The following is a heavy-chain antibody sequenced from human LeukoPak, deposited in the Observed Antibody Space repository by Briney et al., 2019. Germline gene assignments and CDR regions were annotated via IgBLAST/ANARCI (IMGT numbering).Heavy chain of an antibody. D-gene: IGHD1-26*01. J-gene: IGHJ4*02. V-gene: IGHV1-18*01. CDR3: ARDRGSYRPNDY. CDR1: GYTFTIYG. Sequence: ASVNVSCKASGYTFTIYGISWVRQAPGQGRGWMGWISAYNGNTNYAQKLQGRVTMTTDTSTSTAYMELRSLRSDDTAVYYCARDRGSYRPNDYWGQGTLVTVSS. CDR2: ISAYNGNT.